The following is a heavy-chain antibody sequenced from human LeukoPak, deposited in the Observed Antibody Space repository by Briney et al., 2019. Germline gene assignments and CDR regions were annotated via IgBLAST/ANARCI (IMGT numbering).Heavy chain of an antibody. CDR3: ARDRGGAAFDY. CDR2: ISSSSSYI. D-gene: IGHD3-16*01. J-gene: IGHJ4*02. Sequence: PGGSLRLSCAASGFTFSSYFMNWVRQAPGKGLEWVSSISSSSSYIYYADSVKGRFTISRDNAKNSLYLQMTSLRAEGTAVYYCARDRGGAAFDYWGQGTLVTVSS. V-gene: IGHV3-21*01. CDR1: GFTFSSYF.